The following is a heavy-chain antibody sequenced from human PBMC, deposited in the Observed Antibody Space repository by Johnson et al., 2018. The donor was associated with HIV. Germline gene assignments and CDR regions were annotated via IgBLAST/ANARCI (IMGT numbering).Heavy chain of an antibody. CDR3: ARTLRRYSSSWYSAFDI. CDR2: ISWNSGSI. D-gene: IGHD6-13*01. J-gene: IGHJ3*02. V-gene: IGHV3-9*01. CDR1: GFTFDDYA. Sequence: VYLVESGGGLVQPGRSLRLSCAASGFTFDDYAMHWVRQAPGKGLEWVSGISWNSGSIGYVDSVKGRFTISRDNAKNSLYLQMNSLRAEDTAVYYCARTLRRYSSSWYSAFDIWGQGTMVTVSS.